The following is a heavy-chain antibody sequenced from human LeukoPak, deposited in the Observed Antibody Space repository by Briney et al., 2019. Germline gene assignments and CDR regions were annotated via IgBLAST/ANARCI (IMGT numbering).Heavy chain of an antibody. Sequence: SETLSLTCTVSGGSISSYYWSWIRQPPGKGPEWIGYIYYSWSTNYNPSLKSRVTISVDTSKNQFSLKLSSVTAADTAVYYCARGKSYDYVWGSYRYTYSLDYWGQGTLVTVSS. CDR2: IYYSWST. V-gene: IGHV4-59*01. D-gene: IGHD3-16*02. J-gene: IGHJ4*02. CDR1: GGSISSYY. CDR3: ARGKSYDYVWGSYRYTYSLDY.